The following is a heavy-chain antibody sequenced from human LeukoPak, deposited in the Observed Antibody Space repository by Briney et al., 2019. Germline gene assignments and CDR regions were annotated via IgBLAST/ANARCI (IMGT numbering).Heavy chain of an antibody. J-gene: IGHJ4*02. Sequence: PSETLSLTCAVYGGSFSGYYWSWIRQPPGKGLEWIGEINHSGSTNYNPSLKSRVTISVDTSKNQFSLKLSSVTAADTAVYYCARGQGAHFYRWGQGTLVTASS. CDR3: ARGQGAHFYR. V-gene: IGHV4-34*01. CDR2: INHSGST. D-gene: IGHD1-26*01. CDR1: GGSFSGYY.